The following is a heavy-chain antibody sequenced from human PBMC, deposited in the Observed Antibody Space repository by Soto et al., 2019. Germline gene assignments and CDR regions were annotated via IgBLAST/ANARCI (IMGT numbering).Heavy chain of an antibody. D-gene: IGHD3-22*01. J-gene: IGHJ4*02. CDR2: INADNGNT. V-gene: IGHV1-3*01. CDR1: GYTFTSYA. CDR3: ARDRGYSSGYYLTIDY. Sequence: ASVKVSCKASGYTFTSYAMHWVRQAPGQRLEWMGWINADNGNTKYSQKFQGRVTITRDTSTSTAYMELRSLRSDDTAVYYCARDRGYSSGYYLTIDYWGQGTLVTVSS.